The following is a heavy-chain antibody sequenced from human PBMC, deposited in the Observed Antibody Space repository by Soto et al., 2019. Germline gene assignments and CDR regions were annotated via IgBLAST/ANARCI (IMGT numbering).Heavy chain of an antibody. CDR1: GFTFSTYA. Sequence: VQVLESGGDLVQPGGSLRLSCGASGFTFSTYAMSWVRQAPGKGLEWVSAISSGGGAIYYADSVKGRFTISRDNSKNTLYLRMNSLRAEDTAVYYCAKSQAVTGHANTLFDYWGQGTLVTVSS. V-gene: IGHV3-23*01. CDR3: AKSQAVTGHANTLFDY. CDR2: ISSGGGAI. J-gene: IGHJ4*02. D-gene: IGHD6-19*01.